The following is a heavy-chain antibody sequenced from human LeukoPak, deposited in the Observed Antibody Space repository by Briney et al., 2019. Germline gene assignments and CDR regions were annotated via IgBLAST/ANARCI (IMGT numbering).Heavy chain of an antibody. CDR3: AREGLWVGLDSGKTRQAYWES. V-gene: IGHV3-30*03. D-gene: IGHD2-21*01. J-gene: IGHJ3*01. CDR1: GFXFSTYG. Sequence: GGSLRLSCAASGFXFSTYGMHWVRQAPGKGLEWVAGISYDGNNKHYADSVKGRFTISRDNSKNTLCLQMNSLRAEDTAVYYCAREGLWVGLDSGKTRQAYWESWGQGTMVTVSS. CDR2: ISYDGNNK.